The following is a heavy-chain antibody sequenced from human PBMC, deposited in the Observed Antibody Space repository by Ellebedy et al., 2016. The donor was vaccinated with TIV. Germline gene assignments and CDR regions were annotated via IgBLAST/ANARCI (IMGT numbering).Heavy chain of an antibody. D-gene: IGHD6-13*01. Sequence: AASVQVSCKASGYSFLNYAILWVRQAPGQGPEGMGWINPNTGNPTYAQGFTGRFDFSLDTSVSTAYLQISSLKAEDTAVYYCARGWSVSGTRADYWGQGTLVTVSS. CDR1: GYSFLNYA. V-gene: IGHV7-4-1*02. J-gene: IGHJ4*02. CDR2: INPNTGNP. CDR3: ARGWSVSGTRADY.